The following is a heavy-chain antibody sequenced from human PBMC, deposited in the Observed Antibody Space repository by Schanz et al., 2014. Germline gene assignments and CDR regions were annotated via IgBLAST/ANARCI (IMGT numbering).Heavy chain of an antibody. CDR1: GFTFTNLG. CDR3: AKDPGPPFDWLFYFDY. D-gene: IGHD3-9*01. V-gene: IGHV3-30*19. J-gene: IGHJ4*02. CDR2: ITYDGSNK. Sequence: QVQLVESGGGVVQPGGSLRLSCAASGFTFTNLGMHWVRQAAGKGLEWVAAITYDGSNKYYAESVKGRFAISRDNSKNTLYLQLNSLRLEDTAVYYCAKDPGPPFDWLFYFDYWGQGALVTVSS.